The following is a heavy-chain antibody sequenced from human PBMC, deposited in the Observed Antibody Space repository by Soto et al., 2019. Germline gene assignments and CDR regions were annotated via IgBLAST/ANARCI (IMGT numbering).Heavy chain of an antibody. CDR1: GGTFSSYA. CDR2: SIPIFGTA. J-gene: IGHJ5*02. Sequence: QVQLVQSGAEVKKPGSSVKVSCKASGGTFSSYAISWVRQAPGQGLEWMGGSIPIFGTANYAQKFQGRVTITADKSTSTAYMELSSLRSEDTAVYYCARVTPTNYYDSNHGWFDPWGQGTLVTVSS. CDR3: ARVTPTNYYDSNHGWFDP. V-gene: IGHV1-69*06. D-gene: IGHD3-22*01.